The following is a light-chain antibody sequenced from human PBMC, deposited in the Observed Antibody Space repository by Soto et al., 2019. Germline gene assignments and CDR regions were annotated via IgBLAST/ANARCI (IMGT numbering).Light chain of an antibody. CDR2: RNN. Sequence: QSVLTQPPSASGTPGQRVTISCSGSSSNIGSNSVNWYRQLPGTAPKLLIYRNNQRPSGVPYRFSGSKSGTSASLAISGLQSADEADYYCAAWDDSLDGGVFGGGTKLTVL. CDR3: AAWDDSLDGGV. V-gene: IGLV1-44*01. J-gene: IGLJ3*02. CDR1: SSNIGSNS.